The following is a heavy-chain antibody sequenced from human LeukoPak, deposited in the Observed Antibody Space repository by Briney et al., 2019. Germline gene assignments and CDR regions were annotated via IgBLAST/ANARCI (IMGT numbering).Heavy chain of an antibody. D-gene: IGHD2-15*01. CDR2: ISSSSSYI. J-gene: IGHJ3*02. CDR3: ARTPPAFDI. Sequence: GRSLRLSCAASGFTFSSYSMNWVRQASGKGLEWVSSISSSSSYIYYADSVEGRFTISRDNAQNSLYLQMNSLRAEDTAVYYCARTPPAFDIWGQGTMVTVSS. V-gene: IGHV3-21*01. CDR1: GFTFSSYS.